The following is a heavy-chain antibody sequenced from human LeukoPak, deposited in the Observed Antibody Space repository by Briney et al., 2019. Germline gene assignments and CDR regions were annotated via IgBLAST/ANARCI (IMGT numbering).Heavy chain of an antibody. J-gene: IGHJ2*01. CDR2: IIPIFGTA. V-gene: IGHV1-69*06. D-gene: IGHD6-13*01. CDR3: ARRPYKRLVLGIEPSDWYFDL. CDR1: GGTFSSYA. Sequence: GASVKVSCKASGGTFSSYAISWVRQAPGQGLEWMGGIIPIFGTANYAQKFQGRVTITADKSTSTAYMELSSLRSEDTAVYYCARRPYKRLVLGIEPSDWYFDLWGRGTLVTVSS.